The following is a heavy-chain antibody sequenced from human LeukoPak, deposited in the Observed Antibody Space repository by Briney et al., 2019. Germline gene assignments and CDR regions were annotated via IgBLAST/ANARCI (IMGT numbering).Heavy chain of an antibody. CDR3: ARAASSWSFDY. D-gene: IGHD6-13*01. Sequence: SETLSLTCTVSGGSISSGGYYWSWIRQHPGKGLEWIGYIYYSGSAYYNPSLKSRVTISVDTSKNQFSLKLSSVTAADTAVYYCARAASSWSFDYWGQGTLVTVSS. CDR2: IYYSGSA. V-gene: IGHV4-31*03. J-gene: IGHJ4*02. CDR1: GGSISSGGYY.